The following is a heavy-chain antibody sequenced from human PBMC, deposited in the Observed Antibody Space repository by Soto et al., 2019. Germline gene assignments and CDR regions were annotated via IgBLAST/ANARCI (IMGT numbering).Heavy chain of an antibody. CDR3: ARGSREYSSSWYHTLYYFDY. J-gene: IGHJ4*02. V-gene: IGHV3-74*01. CDR1: GFTFSSYW. D-gene: IGHD6-13*01. CDR2: INSDGSST. Sequence: GGSLRLSCAASGFTFSSYWMHWVRQAPGKGLVWVSRINSDGSSTSYADSVKGRFTISRDNAKNTLYLQMNSLRAEDTAVYYCARGSREYSSSWYHTLYYFDYWGQGTLVTVSS.